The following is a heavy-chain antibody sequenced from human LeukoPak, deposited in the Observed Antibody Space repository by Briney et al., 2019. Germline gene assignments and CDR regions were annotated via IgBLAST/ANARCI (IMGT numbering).Heavy chain of an antibody. CDR2: ISSSGSTI. D-gene: IGHD6-13*01. CDR1: GFTFSDYY. Sequence: PGGSLRLSCAASGFTFSDYYMSWIRQAPGKGLEWVSYISSSGSTIYYADSVKGRFTISRDNAKNSLYLQMNSLKTEDTAVYYCTTKAAAGSVRWGQGTLVSVSS. CDR3: TTKAAAGSVR. V-gene: IGHV3-11*01. J-gene: IGHJ4*02.